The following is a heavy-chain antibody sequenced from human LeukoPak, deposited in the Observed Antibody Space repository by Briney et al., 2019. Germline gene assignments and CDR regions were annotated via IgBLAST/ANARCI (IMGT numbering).Heavy chain of an antibody. CDR3: AKWPMIVVVTYFQH. CDR1: GFTFSSYG. J-gene: IGHJ1*01. CDR2: ISGSGGST. V-gene: IGHV3-23*01. Sequence: PGRSLRLSCAASGFTFSSYGMSWVRQAPGKGLEWVSAISGSGGSTYYADSVKGRFTISRDNSKNTLYLQMNSLRAEDTAVYYCAKWPMIVVVTYFQHWGQGTLVTVSS. D-gene: IGHD3-22*01.